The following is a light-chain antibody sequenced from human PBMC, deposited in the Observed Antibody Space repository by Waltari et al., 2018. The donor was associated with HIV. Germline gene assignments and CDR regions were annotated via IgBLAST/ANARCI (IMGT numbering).Light chain of an antibody. Sequence: QAGLLQPPPVSTRMRQTATLTCTGNTNNVGNQGAAWLQQHQGHPPKLLSYRDNKRPSAISERFSASRSGNTASLTITGVQPEDEADYFCATWDISLSAVVFGGGTTLTVL. CDR2: RDN. V-gene: IGLV10-54*04. CDR1: TNNVGNQG. CDR3: ATWDISLSAVV. J-gene: IGLJ2*01.